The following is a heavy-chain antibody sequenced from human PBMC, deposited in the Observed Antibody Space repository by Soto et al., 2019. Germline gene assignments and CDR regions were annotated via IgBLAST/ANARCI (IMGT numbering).Heavy chain of an antibody. V-gene: IGHV4-39*01. CDR2: IYYSGST. CDR1: GGSISSSSYY. Sequence: PSETLSLTCTVSGGSISSSSYYWGWIRQPPGKGLEWIGSIYYSGSTYYNPSLKSRVTISVDTSKNQFSLKLSSVTAADTAVYYCATSSEEVVVPAAMSPCYFDYWGQGTLVTVSS. CDR3: ATSSEEVVVPAAMSPCYFDY. J-gene: IGHJ4*02. D-gene: IGHD2-2*01.